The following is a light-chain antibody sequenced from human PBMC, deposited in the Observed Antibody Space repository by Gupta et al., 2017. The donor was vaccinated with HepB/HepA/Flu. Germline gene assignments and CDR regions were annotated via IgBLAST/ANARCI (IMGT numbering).Light chain of an antibody. J-gene: IGLJ2*01. V-gene: IGLV1-44*01. CDR1: SSNFGSNT. CDR2: DDD. Sequence: QSVLTQPPSASGTPGQRVTLSCSGCSSNFGSNTDNWYQQLPETAPKLLIYDDDRRPSGVSGRFSGSRSGTSAYLAISGLRSDDEDHYYCSTWDYSLDGSVTFGGGTKLTVL. CDR3: STWDYSLDGSVT.